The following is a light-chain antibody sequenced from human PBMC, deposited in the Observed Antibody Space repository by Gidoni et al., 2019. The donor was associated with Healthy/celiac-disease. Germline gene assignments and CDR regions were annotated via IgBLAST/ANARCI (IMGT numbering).Light chain of an antibody. CDR2: EVS. CDR1: SSDVGGYNY. J-gene: IGLJ2*01. CDR3: SSYTSSSTLDVV. Sequence: QSALTQPASVSVSPGQSITISCTGTSSDVGGYNYVSWYQQHPVKPPKLMIYEVSNRPSWLSNRFSGSKSGNTASLTISGLQAEDAADYYCSSYTSSSTLDVVFGGGTKLTVL. V-gene: IGLV2-14*01.